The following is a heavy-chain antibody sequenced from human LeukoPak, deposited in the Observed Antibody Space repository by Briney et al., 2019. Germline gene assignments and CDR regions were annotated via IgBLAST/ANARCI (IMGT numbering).Heavy chain of an antibody. V-gene: IGHV4-61*08. CDR1: GGSTSSGDYY. CDR2: ILYSGST. J-gene: IGHJ4*02. CDR3: ARDRPGGSSLDY. D-gene: IGHD6-13*01. Sequence: SETLSLTCIVSGGSTSSGDYYWSWIRQSPEKGLEWIGYILYSGSTHYNPSLKSRVTISVDASNNQFSLKLSSVTAADTAVYYCARDRPGGSSLDYWGQGTLVTVSS.